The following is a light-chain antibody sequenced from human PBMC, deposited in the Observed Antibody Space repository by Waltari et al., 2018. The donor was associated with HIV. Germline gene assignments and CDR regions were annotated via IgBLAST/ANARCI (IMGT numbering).Light chain of an antibody. J-gene: IGLJ7*02. CDR2: GDN. CDR3: SAWDDSLNGAV. V-gene: IGLV1-44*01. Sequence: QSVLTQPPSASGTPGQRVTISCSGSSSTIGRNTVNWYQHLPGTAPKLLIYGDNRRPSGVPDRFSGSKSGTSASLAISGLQSEDEADYYCSAWDDSLNGAVFGGGTQLTAL. CDR1: SSTIGRNT.